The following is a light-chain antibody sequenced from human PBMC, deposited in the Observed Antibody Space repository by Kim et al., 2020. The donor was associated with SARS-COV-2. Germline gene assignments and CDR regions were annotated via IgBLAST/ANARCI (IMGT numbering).Light chain of an antibody. V-gene: IGLV3-1*01. CDR2: QDF. CDR3: QAWDSGTVV. Sequence: SYELTQPPSVSVSPGQTVSITCSGDKLGEKDSCWYQQKSGQSPVLVIYQDFKRPSGIPERFSGSNFGNTATLTISGTQAVDEADYYCQAWDSGTVVFGGGTQLTVL. CDR1: KLGEKD. J-gene: IGLJ2*01.